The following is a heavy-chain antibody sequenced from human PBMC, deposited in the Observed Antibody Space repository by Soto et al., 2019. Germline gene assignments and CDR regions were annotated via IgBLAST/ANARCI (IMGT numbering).Heavy chain of an antibody. J-gene: IGHJ5*02. CDR3: ARDPIPTPSSGYYYESWFDP. Sequence: LRLSCAASGFTFSSYSMNWVRQAPGKGLEWVSSISSSSSYIYYADSVKGRFTISRDNAKNSLYLQMNSLRAEGTAVYYCARDPIPTPSSGYYYESWFDPWGQGTLVTVSS. CDR2: ISSSSSYI. CDR1: GFTFSSYS. D-gene: IGHD3-22*01. V-gene: IGHV3-21*01.